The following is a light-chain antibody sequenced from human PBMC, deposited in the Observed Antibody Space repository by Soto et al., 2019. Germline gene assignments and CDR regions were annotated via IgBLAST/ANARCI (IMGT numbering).Light chain of an antibody. Sequence: QSVLTQPPSLSGAPGQRVTISCTGRSSKIGAGYDVHWYQQLPGTAPKLLIYGNSNRPSGVPDRFSGSKSGTSASLAITGLQAEDEADYYCQSYDSSLSGYVFGTGTKVTVL. CDR2: GNS. CDR1: SSKIGAGYD. J-gene: IGLJ1*01. CDR3: QSYDSSLSGYV. V-gene: IGLV1-40*01.